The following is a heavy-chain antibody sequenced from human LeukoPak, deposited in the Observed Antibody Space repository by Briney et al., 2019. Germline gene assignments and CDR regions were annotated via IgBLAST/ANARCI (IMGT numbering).Heavy chain of an antibody. Sequence: KPGGSLRLSCAASGFTFSSYSMNWVRQAPGKGLEWVSSISSSSSYIYYADSVKGRFTISRDNSKNTLYLQMNSLRAEDTAVYYCAKDRNDFWSGYYPHFDYWGQGTLVTVSS. CDR1: GFTFSSYS. V-gene: IGHV3-21*01. J-gene: IGHJ4*02. CDR2: ISSSSSYI. D-gene: IGHD3-3*01. CDR3: AKDRNDFWSGYYPHFDY.